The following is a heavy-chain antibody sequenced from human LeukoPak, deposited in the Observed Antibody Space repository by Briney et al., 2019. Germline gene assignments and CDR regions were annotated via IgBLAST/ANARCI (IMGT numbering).Heavy chain of an antibody. CDR1: GFTFSSYA. D-gene: IGHD5-12*01. V-gene: IGHV3-9*01. J-gene: IGHJ4*02. Sequence: GGSLRLSCAASGFTFSSYAMSWVRQAPGKGLEWVSGISWNSGSIGYADSVKGRFTISRDNAKNSLYLQMNSLGGEDTALYYCAKGKSGYSGYGEYWGQGTLVTVSS. CDR3: AKGKSGYSGYGEY. CDR2: ISWNSGSI.